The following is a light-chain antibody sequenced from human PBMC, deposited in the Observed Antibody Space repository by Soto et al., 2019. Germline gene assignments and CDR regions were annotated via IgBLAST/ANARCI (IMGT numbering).Light chain of an antibody. J-gene: IGKJ1*01. V-gene: IGKV3-20*01. CDR3: QQYRTSPTT. Sequence: EIVLTQSPGTLSLSAGERATLSCRASQSVSSSFLAWYQQKPGQAPRLLIYGASRRATGIPDRFSGSGSGTDFTLTISRLEPEDFAVHYCQQYRTSPTTFGQGTKVEFK. CDR1: QSVSSSF. CDR2: GAS.